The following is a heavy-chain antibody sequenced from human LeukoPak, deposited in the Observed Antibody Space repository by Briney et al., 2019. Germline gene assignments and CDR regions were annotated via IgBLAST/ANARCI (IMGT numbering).Heavy chain of an antibody. CDR2: IYYSGST. J-gene: IGHJ4*02. CDR3: ARDLRLWFGELFDY. V-gene: IGHV4-59*12. Sequence: SETLSLTCTVSDGSISSYYWSWIRQPPGKGLEWIGYIYYSGSTNYNPSLKSRVTISVDTSKNQFSPKLSSVTAADTAVYYCARDLRLWFGELFDYWGQGTLVTVSS. CDR1: DGSISSYY. D-gene: IGHD3-10*01.